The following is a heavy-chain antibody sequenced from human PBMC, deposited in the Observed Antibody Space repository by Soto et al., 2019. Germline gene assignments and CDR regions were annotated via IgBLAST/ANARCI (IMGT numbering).Heavy chain of an antibody. CDR1: GFSFNNYA. V-gene: IGHV3-23*01. J-gene: IGHJ4*01. D-gene: IGHD1-26*01. Sequence: EVQLLQSGGGLEQRGGSLRLSCTASGFSFNNYAGTWVRLASGRGLEYVSAISGSGEYTYYTDSVKGRFTLSRDTSRNTLFLQMNSLGADDSGIYFCARATGGGHCYIDMWGQGTLVTVSS. CDR3: ARATGGGHCYIDM. CDR2: ISGSGEYT.